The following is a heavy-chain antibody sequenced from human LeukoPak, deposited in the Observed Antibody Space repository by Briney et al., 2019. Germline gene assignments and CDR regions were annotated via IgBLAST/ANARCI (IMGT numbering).Heavy chain of an antibody. CDR1: GFTFSSYA. V-gene: IGHV3-30*04. CDR2: ISYDGSNK. J-gene: IGHJ4*02. D-gene: IGHD3-10*01. Sequence: PGRSLRLSCAASGFTFSSYAMHWVRQAPGKGLEWVAVISYDGSNKYYADSVKGRFTISRDNSKNTLYLQMNSLRAEDTAVYYCARVGITMARGVPAPIDYWGQGTLVTVSS. CDR3: ARVGITMARGVPAPIDY.